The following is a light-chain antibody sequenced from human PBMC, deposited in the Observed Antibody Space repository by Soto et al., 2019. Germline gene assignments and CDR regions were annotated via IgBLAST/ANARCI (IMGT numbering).Light chain of an antibody. CDR2: AAS. CDR3: QQSYSTPLT. V-gene: IGKV1-39*01. CDR1: QSMGGF. Sequence: DIQMTQSPSSLSVSVGDRVTITCRASQSMGGFLNWYQQKLGKAPKLLIYAASSLQSGVPSRFSGSGSGTDFTLTISSLQPEDFATYYCQQSYSTPLTFGGGTKVEI. J-gene: IGKJ4*01.